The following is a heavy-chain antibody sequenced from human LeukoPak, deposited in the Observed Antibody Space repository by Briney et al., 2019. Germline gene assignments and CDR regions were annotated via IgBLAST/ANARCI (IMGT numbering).Heavy chain of an antibody. V-gene: IGHV4-39*07. Sequence: PSETLSLTCTVSGGSISSSSYYWGWIRQPPGKGLEWIGSIYYSGSTYYNPSLKSRVTISVDTSKNQFSLKLSSVTAADTAVYYCARDRYSSSSLDYWGQGTLVTVSS. CDR1: GGSISSSSYY. J-gene: IGHJ4*02. CDR3: ARDRYSSSSLDY. D-gene: IGHD6-13*01. CDR2: IYYSGST.